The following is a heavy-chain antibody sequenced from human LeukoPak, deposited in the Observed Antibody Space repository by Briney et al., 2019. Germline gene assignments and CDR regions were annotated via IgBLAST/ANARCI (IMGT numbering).Heavy chain of an antibody. J-gene: IGHJ5*02. CDR1: GFIFSNYG. D-gene: IGHD6-19*01. Sequence: GGSLRLSCAASGFIFSNYGMHWVRQAPGKGLEWVAFIRYDESDKFYADSVKGRFTISRDNSKNILFLQMNSLRAEDTAVYYCATMQWLEGVDWFDPWGQGTLVTVSS. CDR3: ATMQWLEGVDWFDP. V-gene: IGHV3-30*02. CDR2: IRYDESDK.